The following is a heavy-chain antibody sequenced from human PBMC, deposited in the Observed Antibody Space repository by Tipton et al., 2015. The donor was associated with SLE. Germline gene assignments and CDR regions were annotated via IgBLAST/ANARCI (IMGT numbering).Heavy chain of an antibody. D-gene: IGHD1-14*01. CDR3: VKDMRQCTLRNCQPGGDAFDI. CDR1: GFTFSSYE. CDR2: ISSSGSTI. Sequence: SLRLSCAASGFTFSSYEMNWVRQAPGKGLEWVSYISSSGSTIYYADSVKGRFTISRDNAKNSLYLQMDTLRAADTALYYCVKDMRQCTLRNCQPGGDAFDIWGQGSMVTVSS. V-gene: IGHV3-48*03. J-gene: IGHJ3*02.